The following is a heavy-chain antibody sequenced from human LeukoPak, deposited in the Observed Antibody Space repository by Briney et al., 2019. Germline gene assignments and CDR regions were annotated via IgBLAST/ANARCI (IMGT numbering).Heavy chain of an antibody. CDR3: ARGRITMVRGVSFWFDP. D-gene: IGHD3-10*01. V-gene: IGHV1-2*02. J-gene: IGHJ5*02. CDR2: INPNSGGT. CDR1: GYTFTAYY. Sequence: ASVKVSCKASGYTFTAYYMHWVRQAPGQGLEWMGWINPNSGGTKYVQNFQGRVTMTRDTSISTAYMELSGLRSDDTAVYYCARGRITMVRGVSFWFDPWGQGTLVTVSS.